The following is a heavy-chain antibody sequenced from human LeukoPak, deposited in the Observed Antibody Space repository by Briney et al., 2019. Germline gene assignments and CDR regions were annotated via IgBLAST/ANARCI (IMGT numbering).Heavy chain of an antibody. CDR3: VRDNYGGILDF. D-gene: IGHD2-21*01. CDR2: VLYDGSKK. CDR1: GFTFTRYT. J-gene: IGHJ4*02. Sequence: GGSLRLSCAASGFTFTRYTMHWVRQAPGKGLEWVALVLYDGSKKYYADSVKGRFTLSRDNSKNTLSLHMNTLRPDDTAVYYCVRDNYGGILDFWGQGTLVTVSS. V-gene: IGHV3-30*04.